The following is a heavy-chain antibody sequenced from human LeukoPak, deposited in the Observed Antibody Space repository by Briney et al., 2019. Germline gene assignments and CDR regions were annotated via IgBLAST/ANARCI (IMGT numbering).Heavy chain of an antibody. CDR1: GYTFSTYG. CDR2: INPNSGGT. CDR3: AGGHTDFDY. J-gene: IGHJ4*02. Sequence: AASVKVSCKASGYTFSTYGISWARQAPGQGLEWMGRINPNSGGTNYAQKFQGRVTMTRDTSISTAYMELSRLRSDDTAVYYCAGGHTDFDYWGQGTLVTVSS. V-gene: IGHV1-2*06.